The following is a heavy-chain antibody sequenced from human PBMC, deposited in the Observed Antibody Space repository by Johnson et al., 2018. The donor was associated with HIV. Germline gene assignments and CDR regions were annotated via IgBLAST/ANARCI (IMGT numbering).Heavy chain of an antibody. J-gene: IGHJ3*02. CDR1: GFTFSSYA. CDR2: ISYDGSNK. CDR3: ARVGQKLVPVPRGAFDI. D-gene: IGHD6-6*01. V-gene: IGHV3-30-3*01. Sequence: QVQLVESGGGVVQPGRSLRLSCAASGFTFSSYAMHWVRQAPGKGLEWVAVISYDGSNKYYADSVKGRFTISRDSSKNTLYLQMNSLRAEDTAVYYCARVGQKLVPVPRGAFDIWGQGTMVTVSS.